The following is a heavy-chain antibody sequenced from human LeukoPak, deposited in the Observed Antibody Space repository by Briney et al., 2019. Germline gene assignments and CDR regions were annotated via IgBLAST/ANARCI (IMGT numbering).Heavy chain of an antibody. V-gene: IGHV4-34*01. Sequence: PSETLSPTCAVYGGSFSGYYWSWIRQPPGKGLEWIGTIHDSGSTYYSPSLKSQVTISVDTSNNQFSLKLSSVTAGDTAVYYCASLYFYGSGSFPNYWGQGILVTVST. CDR1: GGSFSGYY. CDR2: IHDSGST. D-gene: IGHD3-10*01. CDR3: ASLYFYGSGSFPNY. J-gene: IGHJ4*02.